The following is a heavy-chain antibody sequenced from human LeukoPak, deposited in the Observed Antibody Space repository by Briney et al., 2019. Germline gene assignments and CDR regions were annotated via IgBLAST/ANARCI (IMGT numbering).Heavy chain of an antibody. CDR2: IYYSGST. CDR3: ARGIYDFWSGYSDDAFDI. CDR1: GGSVSSYY. V-gene: IGHV4-59*02. D-gene: IGHD3-3*01. J-gene: IGHJ3*02. Sequence: PETLSLTCTVSGGSVSSYYWSWIRQPPGKGLEWIGYIYYSGSTNYNPSLKSRVTISVDTSKNQFSLKLSSVTAADTAVYYCARGIYDFWSGYSDDAFDIWGQGTMVTVSS.